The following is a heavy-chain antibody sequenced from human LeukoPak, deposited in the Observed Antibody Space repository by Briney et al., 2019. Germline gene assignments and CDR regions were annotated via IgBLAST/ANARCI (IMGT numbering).Heavy chain of an antibody. V-gene: IGHV3-23*01. CDR3: AKDLPSLIVVVPAAIDY. Sequence: GGSLRLSCAASGFTFSSYAMSWVRQAPGKGLEWVSAISGSGGSTYYADSVKGRFTISRDNSKNTLYLQMNSLRAEDTAVYYCAKDLPSLIVVVPAAIDYWGQGTLVTVSS. CDR2: ISGSGGST. J-gene: IGHJ4*02. CDR1: GFTFSSYA. D-gene: IGHD2-2*01.